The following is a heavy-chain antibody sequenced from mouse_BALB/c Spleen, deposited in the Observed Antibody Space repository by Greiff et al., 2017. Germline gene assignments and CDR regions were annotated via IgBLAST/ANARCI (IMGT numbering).Heavy chain of an antibody. J-gene: IGHJ3*01. CDR2: IYPGDGST. CDR3: ARFDYDSFFAY. V-gene: IGHV1S56*01. Sequence: QVQLQQSGPELVKPGASVKMSCKASGYTFTSYYIHWVKQRPGQGLEWIGWIYPGDGSTKYNEKFKGKTTLTADKSSSTAYMLLSSLTSEDSAIYFCARFDYDSFFAYWGQGTLVTVSA. D-gene: IGHD2-4*01. CDR1: GYTFTSYY.